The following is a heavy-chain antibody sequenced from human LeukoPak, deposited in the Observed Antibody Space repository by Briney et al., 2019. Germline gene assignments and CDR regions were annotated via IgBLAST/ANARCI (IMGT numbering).Heavy chain of an antibody. V-gene: IGHV3-74*01. Sequence: GGSLRLSCAASRFTFSTYWMHWVRQAPGKGLVWVSRINSDGSSTRYADSVKGRFTISRDNAKNTLYLQMNSLRAEDTAVYYCARGADSSGYPDAFDIWGQGTMVTVS. CDR1: RFTFSTYW. D-gene: IGHD3-22*01. CDR3: ARGADSSGYPDAFDI. CDR2: INSDGSST. J-gene: IGHJ3*02.